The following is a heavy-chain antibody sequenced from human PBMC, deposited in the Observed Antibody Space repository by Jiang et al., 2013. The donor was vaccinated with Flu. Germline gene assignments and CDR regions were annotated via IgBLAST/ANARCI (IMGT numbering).Heavy chain of an antibody. CDR3: ARQRVGYYDSSGYYPRYYFDY. D-gene: IGHD3-22*01. V-gene: IGHV4-39*07. Sequence: GSGLVKPSETLSLTCTVSGGSISSSSYYWGWIRQPPGKGLEWIGSIYYSGSTYYNPSLKSRVTISVDTSKNQFSLKLSSVTAADTAVYYCARQRVGYYDSSGYYPRYYFDYWGQGTLVTVSS. CDR2: IYYSGST. J-gene: IGHJ4*02. CDR1: GGSISSSSYY.